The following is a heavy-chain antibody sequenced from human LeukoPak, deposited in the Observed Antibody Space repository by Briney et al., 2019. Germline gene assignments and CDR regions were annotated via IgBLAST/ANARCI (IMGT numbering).Heavy chain of an antibody. D-gene: IGHD3-10*01. CDR1: GYTFTNYD. Sequence: ASVKVSCLASGYTFTNYDINWVRPATGQGLEWMGWLNPHSGNTGYAQKFQGRVTMTRNTSISTAYMELSSLRSDDTAVYYCARRIISDYWGQGSLVTVSS. J-gene: IGHJ4*02. CDR3: ARRIISDY. V-gene: IGHV1-8*01. CDR2: LNPHSGNT.